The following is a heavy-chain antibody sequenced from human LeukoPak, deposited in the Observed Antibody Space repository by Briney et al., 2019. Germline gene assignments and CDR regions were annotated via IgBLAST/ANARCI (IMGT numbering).Heavy chain of an antibody. V-gene: IGHV3-48*04. CDR1: GFTFSSYS. J-gene: IGHJ4*02. CDR2: ISSGGTTI. CDR3: AREYVWGSSRYLDY. D-gene: IGHD3-16*02. Sequence: PGGSLRLSCAASGFTFSSYSINWVRQAPGKGLEWVSFISSGGTTIFYADSVKGRFTISRDNAKNSLHLQLNSLRAEDTAVYYCAREYVWGSSRYLDYWGQGTLVTVSS.